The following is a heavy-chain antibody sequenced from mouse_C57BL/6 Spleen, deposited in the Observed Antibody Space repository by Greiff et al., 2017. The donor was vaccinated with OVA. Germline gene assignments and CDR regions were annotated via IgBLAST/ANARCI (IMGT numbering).Heavy chain of an antibody. V-gene: IGHV1-69*01. J-gene: IGHJ3*01. D-gene: IGHD2-5*01. CDR2: IDPADSYT. CDR1: GYTFTSNW. Sequence: QVQLQQPGSELVMPGASVKLSCKASGYTFTSNWMHWVKQRPGQGLEWIGEIDPADSYTNYNQKFKGKSTLTVDKSSSTAYMQLSSLTSEDSAVYYCARTYSSPAWFAYWGQGTLVTVSA. CDR3: ARTYSSPAWFAY.